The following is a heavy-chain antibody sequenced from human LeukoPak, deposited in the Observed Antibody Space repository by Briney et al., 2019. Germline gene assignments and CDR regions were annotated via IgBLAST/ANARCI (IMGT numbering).Heavy chain of an antibody. J-gene: IGHJ5*02. CDR3: ARRSGSWFDP. CDR1: GGSISSSSYY. D-gene: IGHD3-22*01. CDR2: IYYSGST. Sequence: SETLSLTCTVSGGSISSSSYYWGWIRQPPGKGLEWIGSIYYSGSTYYNPSLKSRVTISVDTSKNQFSLKLSSVTAADTAVYYCARRSGSWFDPWGQGTLVTVSS. V-gene: IGHV4-39*01.